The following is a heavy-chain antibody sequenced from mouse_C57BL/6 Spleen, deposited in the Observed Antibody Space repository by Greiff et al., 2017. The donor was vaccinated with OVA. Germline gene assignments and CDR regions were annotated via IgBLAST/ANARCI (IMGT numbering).Heavy chain of an antibody. Sequence: DVHLVESGGGLVKPGGSLKLSCAASGFTFSSYAMSWVRQTPEKRLEWVATISDGGSYTYYPDNVKGRFTISRDNAKNNLYLQMSHLKSEDTAMYYCAVIYYQYYFDYWGQGTTLTVSS. CDR3: AVIYYQYYFDY. J-gene: IGHJ2*01. V-gene: IGHV5-4*01. CDR1: GFTFSSYA. D-gene: IGHD2-1*01. CDR2: ISDGGSYT.